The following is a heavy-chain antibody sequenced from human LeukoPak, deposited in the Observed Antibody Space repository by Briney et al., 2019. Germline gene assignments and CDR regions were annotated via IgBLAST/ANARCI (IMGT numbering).Heavy chain of an antibody. D-gene: IGHD1-20*01. V-gene: IGHV3-53*01. J-gene: IGHJ4*02. CDR1: GFSVSSSY. CDR2: FYRGDTT. CDR3: AKFSPRWYYWMTGSFDY. Sequence: SGGSLRLSCAASGFSVSSSYMYWVRQAPGKGLEWVSFFYRGDTTYYADSVKGRFTISRDNSKNTLYLQMNSLRAEDTAVYYCAKFSPRWYYWMTGSFDYWGQGTLVTVSS.